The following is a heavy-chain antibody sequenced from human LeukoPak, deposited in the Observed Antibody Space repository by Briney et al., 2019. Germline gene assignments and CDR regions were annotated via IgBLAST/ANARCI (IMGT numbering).Heavy chain of an antibody. J-gene: IGHJ4*02. V-gene: IGHV4-39*07. CDR1: GRSITSDYYY. CDR2: IYYGRST. CDR3: VRGGYYYGPSD. Sequence: SEALSLTCTVSGRSITSDYYYLGWIRQPPGKGLEYIGSIYYGRSTYYSQSLKSRVTISLDTSKNQFSLKLSSVTAADTAVYYCVRGGYYYGPSDWGQGTLVTVSS. D-gene: IGHD3-10*01.